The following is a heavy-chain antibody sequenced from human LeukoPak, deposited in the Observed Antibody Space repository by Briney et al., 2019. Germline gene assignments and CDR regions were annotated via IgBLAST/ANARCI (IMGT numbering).Heavy chain of an antibody. CDR1: GGSISSGSYY. CDR2: IYTSEST. Sequence: SETLSLTCTVSGGSISSGSYYWSWIRQPAGKGLEWIGRIYTSESTNYNPSLKSRVTISVDTSRNQFSLKLSSVTAADTAVYYCARGLWFGDENPPYFDYWGQGTLVTVSS. D-gene: IGHD3-10*01. CDR3: ARGLWFGDENPPYFDY. V-gene: IGHV4-61*02. J-gene: IGHJ4*02.